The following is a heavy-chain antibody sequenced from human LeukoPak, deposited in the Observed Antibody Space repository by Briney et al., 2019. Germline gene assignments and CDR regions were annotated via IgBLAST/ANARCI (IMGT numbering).Heavy chain of an antibody. Sequence: ASVNDSCKASGYSSTVYYMHWVRQAPGQGFEWMGWIKPNDGDTNYAQKLQGRVTMTRDTSISTDNMEVSRLRSDATAVYYCARANFLYCSSTTCLFDYRGQGTLVTVSS. J-gene: IGHJ4*02. D-gene: IGHD2-2*01. CDR1: GYSSTVYY. CDR3: ARANFLYCSSTTCLFDY. CDR2: IKPNDGDT. V-gene: IGHV1-2*02.